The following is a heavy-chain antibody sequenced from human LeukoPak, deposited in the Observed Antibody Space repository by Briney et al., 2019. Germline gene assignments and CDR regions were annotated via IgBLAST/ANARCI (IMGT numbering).Heavy chain of an antibody. Sequence: GGSLRLSCAASGFTFSSYAMSWVRQAPGKGLEWVSAISGSGGSTYYADSVKGRFTIPRDNSKNTLCLQMNSLRAEDTAVYYCAKPHYYGSGSYYTNYYYYGMDVWGQGTTVTVSS. CDR2: ISGSGGST. D-gene: IGHD3-10*01. V-gene: IGHV3-23*01. CDR1: GFTFSSYA. J-gene: IGHJ6*02. CDR3: AKPHYYGSGSYYTNYYYYGMDV.